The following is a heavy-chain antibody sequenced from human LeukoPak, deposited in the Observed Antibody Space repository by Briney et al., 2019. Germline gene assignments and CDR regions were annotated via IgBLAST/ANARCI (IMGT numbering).Heavy chain of an antibody. V-gene: IGHV3-23*01. CDR3: APLTIFGVA. J-gene: IGHJ5*02. CDR1: GFTFSIYA. D-gene: IGHD3-3*01. Sequence: GGSLRLSCAASGFTFSIYAMSWVRQAPGKGLQWVSSITSSGDGTYYADSVKGRFTISRDNSENMLYLQMNSLRVEDTAVYYCAPLTIFGVAWGQGTLVTVSS. CDR2: ITSSGDGT.